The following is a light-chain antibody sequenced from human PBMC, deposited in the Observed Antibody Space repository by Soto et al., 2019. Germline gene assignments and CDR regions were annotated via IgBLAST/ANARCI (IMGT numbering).Light chain of an antibody. Sequence: EILMTESPATLSVSQWDRATLSCRASQSVSNNLAWYQQRPGQAPRLLIYGASTRATGIPAGFSGSGSGTEFTLTISSLQSEDFAVYHCQQYNDWPPWTFGQETKVDIK. CDR3: QQYNDWPPWT. J-gene: IGKJ1*01. V-gene: IGKV3-15*01. CDR2: GAS. CDR1: QSVSNN.